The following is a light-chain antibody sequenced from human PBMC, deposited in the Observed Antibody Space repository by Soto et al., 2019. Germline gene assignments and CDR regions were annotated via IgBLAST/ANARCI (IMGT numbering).Light chain of an antibody. Sequence: EIVLTQSPGTLSLSAGERATLSCRASQRVNSNYLAWYQQKPGKGPRLLMYGASSRATGIPDRFSGSGSGTDLTLTMSRLEPEEFAVYYCQQYDNPPRTFGQGTQVQIK. CDR3: QQYDNPPRT. V-gene: IGKV3-20*01. CDR1: QRVNSNY. CDR2: GAS. J-gene: IGKJ1*01.